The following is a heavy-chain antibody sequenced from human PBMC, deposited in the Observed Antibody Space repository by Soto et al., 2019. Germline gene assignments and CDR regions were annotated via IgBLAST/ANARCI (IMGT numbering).Heavy chain of an antibody. CDR3: ARDGREASGMDV. J-gene: IGHJ6*02. V-gene: IGHV4-59*11. Sequence: SETVSLTXTVFGGSISSHYWSWVRQAPGKGLEWIGHIYYRGSTSYNPSLRSRSTISVDTPNNQFSLKLNSVTTADTAVYYCARDGREASGMDVWGQGTKVTVSS. CDR2: IYYRGST. D-gene: IGHD1-26*01. CDR1: GGSISSHY.